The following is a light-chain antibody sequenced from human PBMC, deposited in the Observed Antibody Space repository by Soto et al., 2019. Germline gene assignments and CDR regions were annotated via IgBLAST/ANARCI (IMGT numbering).Light chain of an antibody. CDR1: QSVSSSY. V-gene: IGKV3-20*01. CDR3: QQYGSSRVT. Sequence: EIVLTQSPGTVSLSPGERATLSCRASQSVSSSYLAWYQQKPGQAPRLLIYGASSRATGIPDRFSGSGSGTDFTLTISRLEPEDFAVYYCQQYGSSRVTFGGGTKVDIK. J-gene: IGKJ4*01. CDR2: GAS.